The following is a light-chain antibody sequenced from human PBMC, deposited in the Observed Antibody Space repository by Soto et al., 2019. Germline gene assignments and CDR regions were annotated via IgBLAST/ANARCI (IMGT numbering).Light chain of an antibody. CDR3: QQHGSSPEIT. CDR1: QSVSSSY. V-gene: IGKV3-20*01. J-gene: IGKJ4*01. CDR2: AAS. Sequence: EIVLTQSPGTLSLSPGERATLSCRASQSVSSSYLAWFQQKPGQAPRLLIDAASSRATGIPDRFSGSGSGTDFTLTISRLEPEDFAVYYCQQHGSSPEITFGGGTKVEIK.